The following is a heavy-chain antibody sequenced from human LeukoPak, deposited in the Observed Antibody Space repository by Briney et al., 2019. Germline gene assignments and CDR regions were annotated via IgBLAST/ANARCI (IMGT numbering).Heavy chain of an antibody. Sequence: SETLSLTCTVSGASISSYYWSWIRQPPGKGLEWIGYIYYSGSTNYNPSLKSRVTISVDTSKNQFSLKLSSVTAADTAVYYCARGPTAGDPFYYFDYWGQGTLVTVSS. D-gene: IGHD6-13*01. CDR1: GASISSYY. CDR3: ARGPTAGDPFYYFDY. CDR2: IYYSGST. J-gene: IGHJ4*02. V-gene: IGHV4-59*01.